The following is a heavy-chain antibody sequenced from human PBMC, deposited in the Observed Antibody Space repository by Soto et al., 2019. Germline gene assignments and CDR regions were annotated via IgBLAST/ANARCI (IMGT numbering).Heavy chain of an antibody. D-gene: IGHD3-10*01. V-gene: IGHV1-69*01. CDR2: IIPNFDTP. CDR3: AVAMVREILIFESSGMHV. CDR1: GGSFNNYA. Sequence: QVHLVQSGAEVKKPGSSVKVSCKPSGGSFNNYAVSWVRQAPGQGREWMGGIIPNFDTPNYAQKFQDRVTIIADESTSTVYMELRSLRSNDTAVYYCAVAMVREILIFESSGMHVWGQGTTVIVSS. J-gene: IGHJ6*02.